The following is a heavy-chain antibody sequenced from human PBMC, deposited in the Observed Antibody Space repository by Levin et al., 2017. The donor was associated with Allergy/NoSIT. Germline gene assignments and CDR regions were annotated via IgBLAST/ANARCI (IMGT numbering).Heavy chain of an antibody. D-gene: IGHD1-14*01. CDR1: GFSLTSTGVA. CDR2: IYWDDDK. Sequence: ESGPTLVKPTQTLTLTCNFPGFSLTSTGVAVAWFRQPPGKALEWLALIYWDDDKYYRSSLKSRLSITKDTSKKQVVLSMTNVDPVDTATYFCAHRPPAGAGFDPWGQGTLVTVSA. CDR3: AHRPPAGAGFDP. J-gene: IGHJ5*02. V-gene: IGHV2-5*02.